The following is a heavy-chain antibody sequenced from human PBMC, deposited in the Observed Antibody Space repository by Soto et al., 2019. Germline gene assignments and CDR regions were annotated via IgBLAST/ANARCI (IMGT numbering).Heavy chain of an antibody. CDR3: AKGGCGYSYGSDCAIDY. D-gene: IGHD5-18*01. Sequence: GGSLRLSCAASGFTFSDYYMSWIRQAPGKGLEWVSAISGSGGSTYYADSVKGRFTISRDNSKNTLYLQMNSLRAEDTAVYYCAKGGCGYSYGSDCAIDYWGQGTLVTVSS. CDR2: ISGSGGST. J-gene: IGHJ4*02. V-gene: IGHV3-23*01. CDR1: GFTFSDYY.